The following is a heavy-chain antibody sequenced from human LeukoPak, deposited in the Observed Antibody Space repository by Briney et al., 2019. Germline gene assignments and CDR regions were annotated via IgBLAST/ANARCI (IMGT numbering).Heavy chain of an antibody. V-gene: IGHV3-21*01. J-gene: IGHJ6*02. Sequence: PGGSLRLSCAASGFIFSNYNMNWVRQAPGKGLEWVSSISSGRPYIHYADSVKGRFTSSRDNANNSLYLQMDSLTAEDTAVYYCARGEYSSGWYNYGMDVWGQGTTVTVSS. CDR2: ISSGRPYI. CDR1: GFIFSNYN. D-gene: IGHD6-19*01. CDR3: ARGEYSSGWYNYGMDV.